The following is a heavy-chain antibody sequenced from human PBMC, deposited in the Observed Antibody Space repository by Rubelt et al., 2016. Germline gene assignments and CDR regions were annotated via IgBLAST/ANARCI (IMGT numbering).Heavy chain of an antibody. CDR1: GGSFSGYY. J-gene: IGHJ4*02. V-gene: IGHV4-34*01. CDR3: ASRGRYYGSGSYPPRTGIVDY. Sequence: QVQLQQWGAGLLKPSETLSLTCAVYGGSFSGYYWSWIRQPPGKGLEWIGEISHSGSTNYNPSLKSRVTISVDTSKNQVSLKLSSVTAADTAVYYCASRGRYYGSGSYPPRTGIVDYWGQGTLVTVSS. CDR2: ISHSGST. D-gene: IGHD3-10*01.